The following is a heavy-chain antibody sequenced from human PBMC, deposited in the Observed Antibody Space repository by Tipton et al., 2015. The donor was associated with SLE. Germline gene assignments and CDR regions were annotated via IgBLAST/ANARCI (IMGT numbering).Heavy chain of an antibody. Sequence: TLSLTCTVSGGSISSGGYYWSWIRQHPGKGLEWIGYIYYSGSTYYNPSLKSRATISVDTSKNQFSLKLSSVTAADTAVYYCARVAVAAAGLGYWGQGTLVTVSS. D-gene: IGHD6-13*01. V-gene: IGHV4-31*03. CDR3: ARVAVAAAGLGY. CDR2: IYYSGST. CDR1: GGSISSGGYY. J-gene: IGHJ4*02.